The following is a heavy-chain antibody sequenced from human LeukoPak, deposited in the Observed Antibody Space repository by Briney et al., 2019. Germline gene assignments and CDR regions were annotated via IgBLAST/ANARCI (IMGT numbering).Heavy chain of an antibody. V-gene: IGHV3-11*03. Sequence: GGSLRPSCAASGFSFSDYYMNWIRQAPGKGLEWVSYISGSSTHTNYADSVKGRFTISRDNAKNSLYLQMNSLRAEDTAVYYCAKYSSSSNYYYGMDVWGQGTTVTVSS. CDR1: GFSFSDYY. J-gene: IGHJ6*02. CDR3: AKYSSSSNYYYGMDV. D-gene: IGHD6-13*01. CDR2: ISGSSTHT.